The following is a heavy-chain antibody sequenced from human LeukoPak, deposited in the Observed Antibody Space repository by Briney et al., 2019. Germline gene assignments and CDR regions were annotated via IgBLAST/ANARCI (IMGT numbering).Heavy chain of an antibody. V-gene: IGHV3-66*01. D-gene: IGHD3-10*02. CDR1: GFTVSSNY. J-gene: IGHJ6*04. CDR2: FYSGGGT. Sequence: GGSLRLSCAASGFTVSSNYMTWVSQAPGKGLEWVSVFYSGGGTYYADSVKGRFTISRDNAKNSLYLQMNSLRAEDTAVYYCAELGITMIGGVWGKGTTVTISS. CDR3: AELGITMIGGV.